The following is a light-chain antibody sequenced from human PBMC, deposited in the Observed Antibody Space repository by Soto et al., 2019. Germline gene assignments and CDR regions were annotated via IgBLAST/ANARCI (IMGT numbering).Light chain of an antibody. J-gene: IGLJ1*01. Sequence: QSALTQPASVSGSPGQSITISCTGTSSDVGGYNYVSWYQHHPGKAPKLIIYEVSNRPSGVSNRFSGSKSRNTASLTISGLQAEDEADYYCSSYTSSSTPYVFGAGTELTVL. V-gene: IGLV2-14*01. CDR1: SSDVGGYNY. CDR3: SSYTSSSTPYV. CDR2: EVS.